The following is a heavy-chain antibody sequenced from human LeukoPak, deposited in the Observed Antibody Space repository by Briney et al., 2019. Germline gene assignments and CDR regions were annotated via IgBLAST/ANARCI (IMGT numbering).Heavy chain of an antibody. CDR2: IIPIFGTA. Sequence: ASVKVSCKASGGTFSSYAISWVRQAPGQGLEWMGGIIPIFGTANYAQKFQGRVTITADESTSTAYMELSSLRSEDTAVYYCARVDYYYGSGTCSTYYFDYWGQGTLVTVSS. V-gene: IGHV1-69*13. CDR1: GGTFSSYA. J-gene: IGHJ4*02. CDR3: ARVDYYYGSGTCSTYYFDY. D-gene: IGHD3-10*01.